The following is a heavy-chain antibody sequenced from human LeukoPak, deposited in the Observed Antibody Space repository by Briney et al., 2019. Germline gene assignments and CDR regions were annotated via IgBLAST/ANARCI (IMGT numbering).Heavy chain of an antibody. Sequence: SETLSLTCTVSGGSISSSSYYWGWIRQPPGKGLEWIGSIYYSGSTYYNPSLKSRVTISVDTSKNQCSLKRSSVTAADTAVYYSATQETTTDYCGQGTLVTVSS. D-gene: IGHD4-17*01. CDR2: IYYSGST. CDR1: GGSISSSSYY. J-gene: IGHJ4*02. V-gene: IGHV4-39*01. CDR3: ATQETTTDY.